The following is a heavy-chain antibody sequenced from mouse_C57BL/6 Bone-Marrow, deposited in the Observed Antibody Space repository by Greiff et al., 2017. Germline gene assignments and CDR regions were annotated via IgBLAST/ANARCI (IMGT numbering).Heavy chain of an antibody. V-gene: IGHV10-3*01. D-gene: IGHD2-3*01. Sequence: EVQLVESGGGLVQPKGSLKLSCAASGFTFNTYAMHWVRQAPGKGLEWVARIRSKSSNYATYYAVSVQDRFTISRDDSQSMLYMQMNNLKTDDTAMYYWVRDPIIYDGYYYAMDYWGQGTSVTVSS. J-gene: IGHJ4*01. CDR1: GFTFNTYA. CDR3: VRDPIIYDGYYYAMDY. CDR2: IRSKSSNYAT.